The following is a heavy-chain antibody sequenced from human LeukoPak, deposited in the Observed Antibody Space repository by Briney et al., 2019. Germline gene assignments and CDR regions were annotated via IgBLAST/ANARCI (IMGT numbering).Heavy chain of an antibody. J-gene: IGHJ3*02. CDR3: ARDLFADAFDI. V-gene: IGHV3-21*01. CDR2: ISSSSSYI. D-gene: IGHD3-10*01. CDR1: RFTFRSYD. Sequence: PGGSLRLSCAASRFTFRSYDMHWVRQAPGKGLEWVSSISSSSSYIYYADSVKGRFTISRDNAKNSLYLQMNSLRAEDTAVYYCARDLFADAFDIWGQGTMVTVSS.